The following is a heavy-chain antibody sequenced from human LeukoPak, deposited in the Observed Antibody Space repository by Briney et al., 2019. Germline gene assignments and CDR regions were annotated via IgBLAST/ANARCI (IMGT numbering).Heavy chain of an antibody. CDR2: ISYDGSNK. Sequence: GRSLRLSCAASGFTFSSYAMHWVRQAPGKGLEWVAVISYDGSNKYYADSVKGRFTISRDNSKNTLYMQMNSLRAADTAVYYCARDNDFWSGYRYYFDYWGQGTLVTVSS. V-gene: IGHV3-30*01. J-gene: IGHJ4*02. D-gene: IGHD3-3*01. CDR3: ARDNDFWSGYRYYFDY. CDR1: GFTFSSYA.